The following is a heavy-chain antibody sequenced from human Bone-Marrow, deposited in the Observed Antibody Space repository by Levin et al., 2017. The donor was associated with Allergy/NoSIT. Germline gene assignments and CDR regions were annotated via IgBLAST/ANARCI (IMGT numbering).Heavy chain of an antibody. CDR2: IYGGEIT. CDR1: ELSVSSNY. CDR3: ARGLSGDYGFDY. Sequence: GGSLRLSCAASELSVSSNYMTWVRQAPGKGLEWVSVIYGGEITYYADSVKGRFTMSRDNSKNTVYLQMNRLRAEDTAVYYCARGLSGDYGFDYWGQGTLVTVSS. D-gene: IGHD4/OR15-4a*01. J-gene: IGHJ4*01. V-gene: IGHV3-53*01.